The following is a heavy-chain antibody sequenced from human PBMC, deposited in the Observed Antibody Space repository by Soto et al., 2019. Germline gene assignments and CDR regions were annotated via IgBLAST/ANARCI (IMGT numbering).Heavy chain of an antibody. V-gene: IGHV3-66*01. CDR1: GFTVSSNY. CDR2: IYSGGST. J-gene: IGHJ4*02. D-gene: IGHD3-3*01. Sequence: GGSLRLSCAASGFTVSSNYMSWVRQAPGKGLEWVSVIYSGGSTYYADSVKGRFTISRDNSKNTLYLQMNSLRAEDTAVYYCARARSRITIFGVAMGGFDYWGQGTLVTVSS. CDR3: ARARSRITIFGVAMGGFDY.